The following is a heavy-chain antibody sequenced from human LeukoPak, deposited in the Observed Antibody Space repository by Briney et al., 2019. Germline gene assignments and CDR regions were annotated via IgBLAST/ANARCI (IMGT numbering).Heavy chain of an antibody. V-gene: IGHV3-20*03. D-gene: IGHD1-1*01. CDR3: ARLGDELLETRVVFDI. J-gene: IGHJ3*02. CDR1: GFTFYDYG. CDR2: INWSNVST. Sequence: PGGSLRLSSAASGFTFYDYGMSWVPQAPGKGLEWGSGINWSNVSTGYADSVKGRFPIYRDKDKKSLYLQMNSLRAEHTALYYCARLGDELLETRVVFDIWGQGTMVTVSS.